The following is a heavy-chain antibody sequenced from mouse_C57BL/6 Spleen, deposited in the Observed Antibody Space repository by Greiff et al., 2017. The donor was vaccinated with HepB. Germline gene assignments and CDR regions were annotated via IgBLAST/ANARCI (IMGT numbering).Heavy chain of an antibody. J-gene: IGHJ1*03. Sequence: AVDFSRYWMSWVRRAPGKGLEWIGEINPDSSTINYAPSLKDKFIISRDNAKNTLYLQMSKVRSEDTALYYCARGVRGYFDVWGTGTTVTVSS. CDR2: INPDSSTI. V-gene: IGHV4-1*01. CDR3: ARGVRGYFDV. CDR1: AVDFSRYW.